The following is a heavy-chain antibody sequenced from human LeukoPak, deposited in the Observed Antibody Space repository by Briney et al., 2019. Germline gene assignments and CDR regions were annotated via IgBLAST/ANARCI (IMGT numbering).Heavy chain of an antibody. CDR3: ARGRSPNIVLMVYAIAYFDY. CDR1: GGSFRGYY. J-gene: IGHJ4*02. D-gene: IGHD2-8*01. V-gene: IGHV4-34*01. CDR2: INHSGST. Sequence: PSETLSLTCAVYGGSFRGYYWSWIRQPPGKGLEWIGEINHSGSTNYNPSLKSRVTISVDTSKNQFSLKLSSVTAADTAVYYCARGRSPNIVLMVYAIAYFDYWGQGTLVTVSS.